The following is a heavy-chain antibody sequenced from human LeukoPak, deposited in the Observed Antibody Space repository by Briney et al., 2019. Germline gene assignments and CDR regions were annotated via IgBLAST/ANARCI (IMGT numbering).Heavy chain of an antibody. Sequence: SETLSLTCAVYGGSFSGYYWSWIRQPPGKGLEWIGEINHSGSTNYNPSLKSRVTISVDTSKNQFSLKLSSVTAADTAVYYCAREDRSSWYRFFDYWGQGTLVTVSS. CDR3: AREDRSSWYRFFDY. CDR1: GGSFSGYY. V-gene: IGHV4-34*01. J-gene: IGHJ4*02. D-gene: IGHD6-13*01. CDR2: INHSGST.